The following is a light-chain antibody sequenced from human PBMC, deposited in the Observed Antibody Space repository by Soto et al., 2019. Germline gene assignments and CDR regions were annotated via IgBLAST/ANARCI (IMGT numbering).Light chain of an antibody. Sequence: DIQMTQSPSFLSASVGDRVTITCRASRGISSYLAWYQQKPGKAPKLLIYAASTLQSGVPSRFSGSGSGTEFTLTISSLQPEDFATYYCQQLNSYPITFGQGTKVDIK. V-gene: IGKV1-9*01. CDR1: RGISSY. J-gene: IGKJ1*01. CDR2: AAS. CDR3: QQLNSYPIT.